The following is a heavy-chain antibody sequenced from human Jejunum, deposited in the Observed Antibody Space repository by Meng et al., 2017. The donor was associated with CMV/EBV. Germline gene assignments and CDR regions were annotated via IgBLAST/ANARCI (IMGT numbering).Heavy chain of an antibody. J-gene: IGHJ4*02. CDR1: GVSIQTFY. CDR3: AKMGVGTTGDYFDY. D-gene: IGHD3-3*01. Sequence: SGVSIQTFYWTWIRQTPQKGLEWMGYIYYSGRTSYNPSLKSRVTMSVDTSRNQFSLRLNSVSAADTAFYYCAKMGVGTTGDYFDYWGQGTPVTVSS. CDR2: IYYSGRT. V-gene: IGHV4-59*01.